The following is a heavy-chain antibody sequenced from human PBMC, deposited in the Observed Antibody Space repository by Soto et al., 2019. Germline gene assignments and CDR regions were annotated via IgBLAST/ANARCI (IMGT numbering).Heavy chain of an antibody. D-gene: IGHD3-9*01. CDR1: GESLISGGHY. Sequence: SETLSLTCTVSGESLISGGHYWSWIRQHPGKGLEWIGHIYDSVNTYYSPSLRSRVTISADMSKNQFSLNLRSVTAADTAVYYCARVDHRGYFAILTDYWGQGTLVTVSS. CDR2: IYDSVNT. V-gene: IGHV4-31*03. J-gene: IGHJ4*02. CDR3: ARVDHRGYFAILTDY.